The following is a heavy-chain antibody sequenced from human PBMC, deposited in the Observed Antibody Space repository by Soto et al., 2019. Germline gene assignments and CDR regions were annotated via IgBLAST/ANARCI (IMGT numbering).Heavy chain of an antibody. Sequence: KPGGSLRLSCAASGFTFSDYYMSWIRQAPGKGLEWVSYISSSGTTIYYADSVKGRFTISRDNAKNSLYLQMNSLRAEDTAVYYCARAPSKHDIPDPHGDYWGQGTLVTVSS. CDR1: GFTFSDYY. V-gene: IGHV3-11*01. CDR2: ISSSGTTI. J-gene: IGHJ4*02. D-gene: IGHD3-9*01. CDR3: ARAPSKHDIPDPHGDY.